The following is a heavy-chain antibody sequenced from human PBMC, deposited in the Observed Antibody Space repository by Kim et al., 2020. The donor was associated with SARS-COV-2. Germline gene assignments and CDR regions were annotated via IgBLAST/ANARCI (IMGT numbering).Heavy chain of an antibody. V-gene: IGHV3-30*01. D-gene: IGHD3-16*01. Sequence: YADSVKGRFTISRDNSKNTIYLQMNSLRAEDTAVYYCARGLGGNYYYGMDVWGQGTTVTVSS. J-gene: IGHJ6*02. CDR3: ARGLGGNYYYGMDV.